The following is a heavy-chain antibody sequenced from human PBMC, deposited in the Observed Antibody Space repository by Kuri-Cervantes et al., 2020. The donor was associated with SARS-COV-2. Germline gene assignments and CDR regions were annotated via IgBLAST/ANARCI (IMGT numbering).Heavy chain of an antibody. J-gene: IGHJ4*02. V-gene: IGHV4-39*01. CDR1: GGSISSSSYY. CDR3: ARAISSWFDY. D-gene: IGHD6-13*01. Sequence: GSLRLSCTVSGGSISSSSYYWGWIRQPPGKGLEWIGSIYYSGSTYYNPSLKSRVTISVDTSKNQFSLKLSSVTAADTAVYYCARAISSWFDYWGQGTLVTVSS. CDR2: IYYSGST.